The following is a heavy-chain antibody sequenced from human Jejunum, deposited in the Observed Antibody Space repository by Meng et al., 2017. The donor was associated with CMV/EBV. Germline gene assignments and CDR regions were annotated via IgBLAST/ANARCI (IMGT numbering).Heavy chain of an antibody. Sequence: AGSGASIGDGDSYWSWHRQRPGKGLEWIGYIYYAGETHSNPSLRGRVSVSIDTSNNQYSLTLTSVTAADTAVYYCARVPRGYRFDYWGQGALVTVSS. CDR3: ARVPRGYRFDY. V-gene: IGHV4-31*11. CDR2: IYYAGET. J-gene: IGHJ4*02. CDR1: GASIGDGDSY. D-gene: IGHD1-1*01.